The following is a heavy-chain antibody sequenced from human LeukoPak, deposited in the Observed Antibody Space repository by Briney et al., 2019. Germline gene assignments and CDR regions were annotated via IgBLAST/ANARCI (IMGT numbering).Heavy chain of an antibody. CDR2: IKSDGST. V-gene: IGHV3-74*01. Sequence: GGSLRLSCAASGFTFSSYWMHWVRQAPGKGLVWVSRIKSDGSTNYADSVKGRFTNSRDNAKNTVSLQMNSLRAEDTGVYYCARAPSEIGGYYPEYFRHWGQGTLVTVSS. CDR1: GFTFSSYW. J-gene: IGHJ1*01. D-gene: IGHD3-22*01. CDR3: ARAPSEIGGYYPEYFRH.